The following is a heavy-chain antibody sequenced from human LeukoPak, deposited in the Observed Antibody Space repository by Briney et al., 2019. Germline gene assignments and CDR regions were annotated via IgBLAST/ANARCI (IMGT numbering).Heavy chain of an antibody. CDR3: ARGPREWLLPYRPFDY. Sequence: SETLSLTCAVSGGSFSGYYWTWIRQPPGKGLEWIGEINHSGSANYNPSLMSRVTISLDTSKNHFSLNLSSVTAADTAVYYCARGPREWLLPYRPFDYWGQGTLVTVSS. J-gene: IGHJ4*02. CDR2: INHSGSA. V-gene: IGHV4-34*01. D-gene: IGHD3-22*01. CDR1: GGSFSGYY.